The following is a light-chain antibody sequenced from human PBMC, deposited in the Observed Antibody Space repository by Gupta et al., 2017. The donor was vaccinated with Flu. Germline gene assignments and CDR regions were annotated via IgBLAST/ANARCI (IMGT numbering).Light chain of an antibody. CDR2: KAS. J-gene: IGKJ1*01. V-gene: IGKV1-5*03. Sequence: TSTCRANQSISSISSWLAWYQQKPEKAPKLLISKASSLESGVPSRFSGSGSGTEFTLTISSLQPEDFATYYCQQYNSYSWTFGQGTKVEIK. CDR3: QQYNSYSWT. CDR1: QSISSISSW.